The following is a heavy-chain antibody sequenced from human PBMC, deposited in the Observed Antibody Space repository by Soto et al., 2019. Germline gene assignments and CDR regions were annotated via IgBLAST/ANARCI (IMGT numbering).Heavy chain of an antibody. CDR2: ISYDGSNK. CDR3: AKDPFYDILTGYYDAFDI. V-gene: IGHV3-30*18. J-gene: IGHJ3*02. Sequence: QVQLVESGGGVVQPGRSLRLSCAASGFTFSSYGMHWVRQAPGKGLEWVAVISYDGSNKYYADSVKGRFTISRDNSKNTLYLQMNSLRAEDTAVYYCAKDPFYDILTGYYDAFDIWGQGTMVTVSS. CDR1: GFTFSSYG. D-gene: IGHD3-9*01.